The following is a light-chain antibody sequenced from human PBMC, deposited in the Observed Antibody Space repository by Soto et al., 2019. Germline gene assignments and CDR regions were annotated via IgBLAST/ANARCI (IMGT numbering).Light chain of an antibody. CDR2: GNS. V-gene: IGLV1-40*01. CDR3: QSYDSSLSGWNVV. J-gene: IGLJ2*01. CDR1: SSNIGAGYD. Sequence: QSVLTQPPSVSGAPGQRVTISCTGSSSNIGAGYDVHWYQQLPGTAPKLLIYGNSNRPSGVPDRFSGSKSGTSASLAITGLQAEDGADYYCQSYDSSLSGWNVVFGGGTKLTV.